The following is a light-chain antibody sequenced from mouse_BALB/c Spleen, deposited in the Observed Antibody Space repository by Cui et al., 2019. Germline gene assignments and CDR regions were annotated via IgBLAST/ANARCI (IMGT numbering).Light chain of an antibody. CDR3: QHFWSTPYT. CDR2: NAK. Sequence: DIQMTQFLASLSASVGETVTITCRGSGNIHKYLAWYQQKQGKSPQRLVYNAKTLADGVPSRVSGSGSGTQYSLKINSLQPEDFGSYYCQHFWSTPYTFGGGTKLEIK. V-gene: IGKV12-41*01. CDR1: GNIHKY. J-gene: IGKJ2*01.